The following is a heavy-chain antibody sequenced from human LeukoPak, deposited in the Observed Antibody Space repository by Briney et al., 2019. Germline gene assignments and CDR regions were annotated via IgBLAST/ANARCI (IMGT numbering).Heavy chain of an antibody. D-gene: IGHD4-17*01. CDR2: IRYDGSNK. Sequence: GGSLRLSCAASGFTFSSYGMHWVRQAPGKGLEWVAFIRYDGSNKYYADSVKGRFTISRDNSKNTLYLQMNSLRAEDTAVYYCARVGGDYVNYFDYWGQGTLVTVSS. J-gene: IGHJ4*02. CDR3: ARVGGDYVNYFDY. V-gene: IGHV3-30*02. CDR1: GFTFSSYG.